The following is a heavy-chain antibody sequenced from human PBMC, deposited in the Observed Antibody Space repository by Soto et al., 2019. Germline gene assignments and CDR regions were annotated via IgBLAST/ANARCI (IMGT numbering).Heavy chain of an antibody. CDR2: ISYDGSNK. CDR1: GFTFSSYG. V-gene: IGHV3-30*18. J-gene: IGHJ4*02. D-gene: IGHD3-22*01. CDR3: AKVRSPGWAYDSSGYFDY. Sequence: QVELVESGGGVVQPGRSLRLSCAASGFTFSSYGMHWVRQAPGKGLEWVAVISYDGSNKYYANSVNGLFTTSRDNSKNPLYLHMNSLRAEDTAVYYCAKVRSPGWAYDSSGYFDYWGQGPLVTVSS.